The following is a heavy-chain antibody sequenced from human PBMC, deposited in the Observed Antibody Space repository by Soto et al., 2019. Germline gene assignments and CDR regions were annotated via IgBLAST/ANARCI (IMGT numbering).Heavy chain of an antibody. V-gene: IGHV6-1*01. CDR3: ARGSYYSGWV. CDR1: GDSVSSTSAA. Sequence: SQTLSLTCAISGDSVSSTSAAWSWIRQSPSRGLEWLGRTYYRSKWYSDYAVSVKSRITINPDTSKNQFSMQLNSVTPEDTAVYYCARGSYYSGWVWGQGTLVTVSS. J-gene: IGHJ4*02. D-gene: IGHD6-19*01. CDR2: TYYRSKWYS.